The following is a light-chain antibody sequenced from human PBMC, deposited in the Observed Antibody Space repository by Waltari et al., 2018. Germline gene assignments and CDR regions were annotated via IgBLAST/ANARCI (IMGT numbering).Light chain of an antibody. J-gene: IGKJ1*01. CDR3: QQYYSTPRT. CDR1: QSVLYSSNNKNY. CDR2: WAS. V-gene: IGKV4-1*01. Sequence: DIVMTQSPDSLDVSLGERATLQCKSSQSVLYSSNNKNYLAWYQQRPGQPPKLLIYWASTRESGVPDRFSGSGSGTDFTLTISSLQAEDVAVYYCQQYYSTPRTFGQGTKVEIE.